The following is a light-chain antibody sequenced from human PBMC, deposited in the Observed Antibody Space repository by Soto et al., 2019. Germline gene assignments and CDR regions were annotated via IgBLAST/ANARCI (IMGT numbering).Light chain of an antibody. V-gene: IGLV1-47*01. CDR1: SSNIGSKF. J-gene: IGLJ3*02. CDR3: AAWDVTLSAV. CDR2: RDN. Sequence: QSVLTQPPSVSGTPGQRVTISCSGTSSNIGSKFVYWYQQLPGTAPKLLISRDNQRPSGVPDRFSGSKSGTSASLAISGLRSEDEADYYCAAWDVTLSAVFGGGTKVTVL.